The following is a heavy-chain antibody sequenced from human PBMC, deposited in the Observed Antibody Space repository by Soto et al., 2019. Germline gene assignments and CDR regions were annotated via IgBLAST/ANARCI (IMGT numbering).Heavy chain of an antibody. CDR1: GGTFSSYA. Sequence: SVKVSCKASGGTFSSYAISWVRQAPGQGLEWMGGIIPIFGTANYAQKFQGRVTITADESTSTAYMELSSLRSEDTAVYYCARGGDTAMASPILSYYYYGMDVWGQGTTVTVSS. J-gene: IGHJ6*02. D-gene: IGHD5-18*01. V-gene: IGHV1-69*13. CDR3: ARGGDTAMASPILSYYYYGMDV. CDR2: IIPIFGTA.